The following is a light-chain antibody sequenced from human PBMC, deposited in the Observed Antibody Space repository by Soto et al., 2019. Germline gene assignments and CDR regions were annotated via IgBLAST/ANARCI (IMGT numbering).Light chain of an antibody. Sequence: EIVTTQSPATLSVSPGGRATLSCRASQSISDTLAWYQQKPGQAPRLLIHGASTRAPGFPARFSGSGSGTDFTLTISRLEPEDFAVYYCQQYTTSSWTFGQGTKVDIK. CDR3: QQYTTSSWT. V-gene: IGKV3-15*01. CDR1: QSISDT. CDR2: GAS. J-gene: IGKJ1*01.